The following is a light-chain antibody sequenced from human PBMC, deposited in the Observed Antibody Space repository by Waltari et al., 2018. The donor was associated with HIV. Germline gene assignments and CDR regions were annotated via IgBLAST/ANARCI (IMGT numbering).Light chain of an antibody. CDR3: ATWDDSLNGPV. Sequence: QSVLTQPPSASGTPGQRVTISCSGSISNIGSNTVNWYQQLPGTAPKLLIYTTKQRPEGAPDRFSGSKTGASASLAISGRQSDDEADYYCATWDDSLNGPVFGGGTKLTVL. CDR1: ISNIGSNT. J-gene: IGLJ3*02. CDR2: TTK. V-gene: IGLV1-44*01.